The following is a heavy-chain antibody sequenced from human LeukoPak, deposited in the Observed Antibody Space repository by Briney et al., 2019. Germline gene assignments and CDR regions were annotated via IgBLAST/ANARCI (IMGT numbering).Heavy chain of an antibody. J-gene: IGHJ4*02. Sequence: GGSLRLSCAASGFTFSGYAMSWVRQAPGKGLEWVSAISGSGANTYYAGSVKGRFAISRDNSKNTLYLQMNSLRAEDTAVYYCARVLDRGGYSLSVLRYWGQGTLVTVSS. CDR3: ARVLDRGGYSLSVLRY. CDR1: GFTFSGYA. D-gene: IGHD3-22*01. V-gene: IGHV3-23*01. CDR2: ISGSGANT.